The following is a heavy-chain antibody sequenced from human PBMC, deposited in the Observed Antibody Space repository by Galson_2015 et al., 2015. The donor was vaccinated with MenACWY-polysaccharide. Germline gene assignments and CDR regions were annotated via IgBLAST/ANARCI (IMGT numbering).Heavy chain of an antibody. CDR3: ARHQSYAYEKIDY. CDR2: FYYSGST. V-gene: IGHV4-59*08. Sequence: SETLSLTCNVSGGSISSNFWSWIRQPPGKGLEWIGCFYYSGSTNYNPSLKSRVSISIDTSKNQFSLRLRSLTAADTAVYYCARHQSYAYEKIDYWGQGTLVTVSS. CDR1: GGSISSNF. J-gene: IGHJ4*02. D-gene: IGHD3-16*01.